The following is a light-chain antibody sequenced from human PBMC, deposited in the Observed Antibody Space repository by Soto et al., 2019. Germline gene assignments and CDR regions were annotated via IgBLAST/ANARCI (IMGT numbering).Light chain of an antibody. Sequence: DIVITQTPLSLPVTHVDPGSISFGSSQSLLDSDDGNTYLDWYLQKPGQSPQLLIYTVSYRASGVPDRFSGSGSGTDFTLKISRVEAEDVGVYYCMQRIEFPLTFGGGTKV. J-gene: IGKJ4*02. CDR2: TVS. CDR1: QSLLDSDDGNTY. CDR3: MQRIEFPLT. V-gene: IGKV2-40*01.